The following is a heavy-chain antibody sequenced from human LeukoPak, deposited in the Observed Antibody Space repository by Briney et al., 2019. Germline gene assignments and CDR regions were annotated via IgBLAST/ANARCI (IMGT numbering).Heavy chain of an antibody. V-gene: IGHV3-23*01. D-gene: IGHD3-16*01. CDR2: LRGDGET. Sequence: GGSLRLSCVASGFIFRDYAMSWVRHAPAGGLEWVSSLRGDGETFYTDSVKGRFTLSRDHSRNTVYLQLSNLRVEDTAVYYCAKASWVSSADAVLWGQGTLVTV. CDR1: GFIFRDYA. J-gene: IGHJ4*02. CDR3: AKASWVSSADAVL.